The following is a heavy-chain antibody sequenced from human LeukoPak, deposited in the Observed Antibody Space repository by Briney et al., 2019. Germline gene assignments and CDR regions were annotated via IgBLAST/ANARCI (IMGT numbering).Heavy chain of an antibody. J-gene: IGHJ4*02. CDR1: GGSFSGYY. V-gene: IGHV4-34*01. CDR2: INHSGST. Sequence: SETLSLTCAVYGGSFSGYYWSWIRQPPGKGLEWIGEINHSGSTNYNPSLKSRVTISVDTSKNQFSLKLSSVTAADTAVYYCARGPRSLDIVVVPAAMGDFDYWGQGTLVTVSS. CDR3: ARGPRSLDIVVVPAAMGDFDY. D-gene: IGHD2-2*03.